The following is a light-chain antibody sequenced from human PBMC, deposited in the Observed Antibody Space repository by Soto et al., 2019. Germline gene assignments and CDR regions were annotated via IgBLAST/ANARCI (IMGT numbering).Light chain of an antibody. CDR1: SSDVGSYNL. CDR3: SSYAGSNKSV. Sequence: QSVLTQPASVSGSPGQSITISCTGTSSDVGSYNLVSWYQQHPGKAPKLMIYEGSKRPSGVSNRFSGSKSGNTASLTVSGLQPEDEADYYCSSYAGSNKSVFGTGTKVTVL. CDR2: EGS. J-gene: IGLJ1*01. V-gene: IGLV2-14*02.